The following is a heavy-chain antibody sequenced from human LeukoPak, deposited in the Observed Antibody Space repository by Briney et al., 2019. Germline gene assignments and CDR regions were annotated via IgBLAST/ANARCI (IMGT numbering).Heavy chain of an antibody. V-gene: IGHV3-33*06. D-gene: IGHD2-15*01. J-gene: IGHJ4*02. CDR2: IWYDGSHQ. CDR3: AKDKDTPATAQPQRGYFES. Sequence: GGSLRLSCAASGFPFSGSGMHWVRQAPGKGLEWVAVIWYDGSHQYYAVSVKGRFTISRDNSKNTLDLQMNSLRVEDTAVYFCAKDKDTPATAQPQRGYFESWGQGTLVTVSS. CDR1: GFPFSGSG.